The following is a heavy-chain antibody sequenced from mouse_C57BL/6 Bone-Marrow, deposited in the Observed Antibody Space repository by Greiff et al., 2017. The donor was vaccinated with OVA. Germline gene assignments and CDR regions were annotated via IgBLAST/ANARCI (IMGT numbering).Heavy chain of an antibody. V-gene: IGHV1-54*01. CDR2: INPGSGGT. CDR3: ARRFYYDFMDY. J-gene: IGHJ4*01. CDR1: GYAFTNYL. Sequence: VQLQQSGAELVRPGTSVKVSCKASGYAFTNYLIEWVKQRPGQGLEWIGVINPGSGGTNYNETFKGKATLTADKSSSTAYMQLSSLTSEDSAVYFCARRFYYDFMDYWGQGTSVTVSS. D-gene: IGHD2-4*01.